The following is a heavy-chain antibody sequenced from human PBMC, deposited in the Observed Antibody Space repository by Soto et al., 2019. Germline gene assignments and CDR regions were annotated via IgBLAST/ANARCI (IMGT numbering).Heavy chain of an antibody. CDR1: GFTFSSYG. CDR2: ISYDGSNK. J-gene: IGHJ1*01. Sequence: PGGSLRLSCAASGFTFSSYGMHWVRQAPGKGLEWVAVISYDGSNKYYADSVKGRFTISRDNSKNTLYLQMNSLRAEDTAVYYCAKDREGSSSWYPPQHWGQGTLVTVSS. V-gene: IGHV3-30*18. D-gene: IGHD6-13*01. CDR3: AKDREGSSSWYPPQH.